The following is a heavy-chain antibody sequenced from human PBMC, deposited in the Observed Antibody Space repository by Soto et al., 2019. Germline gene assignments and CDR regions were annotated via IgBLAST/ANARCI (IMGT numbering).Heavy chain of an antibody. CDR2: IKQDGSEK. CDR3: AREFPFWSGYSYYYYYMDV. Sequence: GGSLRLSCAASGFTFSSYWMSWVRQAPGKGLEWVANIKQDGSEKYYVDSVKGRFTISRDNAKNSLYLQMNSLRAEDTAVYYCAREFPFWSGYSYYYYYMDVWGKGTTVTVSS. V-gene: IGHV3-7*01. CDR1: GFTFSSYW. J-gene: IGHJ6*03. D-gene: IGHD3-3*01.